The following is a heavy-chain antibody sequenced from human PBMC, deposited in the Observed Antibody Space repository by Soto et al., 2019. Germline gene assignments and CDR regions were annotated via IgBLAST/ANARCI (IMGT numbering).Heavy chain of an antibody. CDR1: GDSISRYY. Sequence: QVQLQESGPGLVKPSETLSLTCTVSGDSISRYYWSWIRLSPGKGLEGIGYIYYSGETNYNPSVKSRVIISVDRTKNQFSLKLSSVTAADTAVYYCARDQGGEFLKGSGMDVWGQGTTVTVSS. D-gene: IGHD3-10*01. CDR2: IYYSGET. V-gene: IGHV4-59*01. CDR3: ARDQGGEFLKGSGMDV. J-gene: IGHJ6*02.